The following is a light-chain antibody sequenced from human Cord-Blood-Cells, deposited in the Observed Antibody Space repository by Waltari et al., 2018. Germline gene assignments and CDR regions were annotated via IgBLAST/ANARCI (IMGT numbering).Light chain of an antibody. CDR2: AAS. Sequence: DIQVTQSPSFLFASVGDRVNITCRASQSISSYLNWYQQKPGKAPKLLIYAASSLQSGIPSRFSGSGSGTDFTLTISSLQPEDFATYYCQQSYSTPYTFGQGTKLEIK. V-gene: IGKV1-39*01. CDR1: QSISSY. J-gene: IGKJ2*01. CDR3: QQSYSTPYT.